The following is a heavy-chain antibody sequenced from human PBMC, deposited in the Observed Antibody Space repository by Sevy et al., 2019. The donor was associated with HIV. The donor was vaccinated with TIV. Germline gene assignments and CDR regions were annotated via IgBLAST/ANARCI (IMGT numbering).Heavy chain of an antibody. CDR1: GGSISSYY. D-gene: IGHD3-10*01. Sequence: SETLSLTCTVSGGSISSYYWSWIRQPPGKGLEWIGYIYYSGSTNYNPSLKSRVTISVDTSKNQFSLKLSSVTAADMAVYYCARDPYYYGSGSYENYFDYWGQGTLVTVSS. J-gene: IGHJ4*02. CDR3: ARDPYYYGSGSYENYFDY. V-gene: IGHV4-59*01. CDR2: IYYSGST.